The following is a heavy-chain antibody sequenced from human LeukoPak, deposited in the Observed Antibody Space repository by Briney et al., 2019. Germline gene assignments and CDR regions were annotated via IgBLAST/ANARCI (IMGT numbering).Heavy chain of an antibody. CDR1: GFTFSSYG. CDR2: ISGSGGST. J-gene: IGHJ3*02. V-gene: IGHV3-23*01. CDR3: AKGPSSGYSSNAFDI. D-gene: IGHD3-22*01. Sequence: GGSLRLSCAASGFTFSSYGMSWVRQAPGKGLEWVSAISGSGGSTYYADSVKGRFTISRDNSKNTLYLQMNSLRAEDTAVYYCAKGPSSGYSSNAFDIWGQGTMVTVSS.